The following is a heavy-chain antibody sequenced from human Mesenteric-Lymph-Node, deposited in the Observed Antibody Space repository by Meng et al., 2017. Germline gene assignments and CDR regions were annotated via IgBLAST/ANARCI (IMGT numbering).Heavy chain of an antibody. V-gene: IGHV4-34*01. J-gene: IGHJ4*02. CDR3: ARGRVDGVIDY. CDR1: GGSFSGYY. D-gene: IGHD2-8*01. CDR2: INHSGST. Sequence: GSLRLSCAVYGGSFSGYYWSWIRQPPGKGLEWIGEINHSGSTNYNPSLKSRVTISVDTSKNQFSLKLSSVTAADTAVYYCARGRVDGVIDYWGQGTLVTVSS.